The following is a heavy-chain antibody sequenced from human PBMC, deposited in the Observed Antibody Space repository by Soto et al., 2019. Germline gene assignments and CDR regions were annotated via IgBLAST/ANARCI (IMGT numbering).Heavy chain of an antibody. CDR1: GFTFSDYA. CDR2: ISSSSDST. CDR3: TKGSSTSRLDP. D-gene: IGHD2-2*01. V-gene: IGHV3-23*01. Sequence: PGGSLRLSCAASGFTFSDYAMTWVRQAPRQGLEWVSAISSSSDSTYYADPVKGRFTISRDNSKSTLSLQMNSLRVYYTAGYDCTKGSSTSRLDPWGQGSLVTVSS. J-gene: IGHJ5*02.